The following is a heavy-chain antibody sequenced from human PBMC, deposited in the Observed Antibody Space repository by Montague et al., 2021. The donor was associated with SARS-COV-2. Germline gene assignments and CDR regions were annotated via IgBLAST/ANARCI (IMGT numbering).Heavy chain of an antibody. V-gene: IGHV4-38-2*01. D-gene: IGHD3-10*01. CDR2: IYHSGGT. Sequence: SDTRSLTCSVSGYSISSGYYWGWIRQPPEKGLEWIGNIYHSGGTYYSPSLKSRVTVSVDTSKNQFSLRLSSVTAADTAVYYCARWYYGSGSYPHWGQGTLVTVSS. J-gene: IGHJ4*02. CDR1: GYSISSGYY. CDR3: ARWYYGSGSYPH.